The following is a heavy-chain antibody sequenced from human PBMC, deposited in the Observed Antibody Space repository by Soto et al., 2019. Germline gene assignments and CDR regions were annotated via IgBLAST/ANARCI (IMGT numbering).Heavy chain of an antibody. J-gene: IGHJ4*02. CDR1: GFTFSSYE. D-gene: IGHD3-16*02. Sequence: EVQLVESGEGLVQPGGSLRLSCAASGFTFSSYEMNWVRQAPGKGLEWVSYISSGGSTIYYADSVRGRFTISRDNAKNSLHLQMNSLRAEDTAVYYCARDDSGYPSYFHYWGQGTLVTVSS. CDR2: ISSGGSTI. CDR3: ARDDSGYPSYFHY. V-gene: IGHV3-48*03.